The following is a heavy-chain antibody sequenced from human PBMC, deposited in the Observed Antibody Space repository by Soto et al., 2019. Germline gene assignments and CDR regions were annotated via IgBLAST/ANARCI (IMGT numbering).Heavy chain of an antibody. CDR3: ARLLYDSRGYYYFDY. CDR1: GYSISSGHY. Sequence: SETLSLTCAVSGYSISSGHYWGWIRQPPGKGLEWIGSIYHSGTTYDNPSLKSRVTISVDMSKNQFSLKLSSVTAADTAVYYCARLLYDSRGYYYFDYWGQGTLVTVSS. CDR2: IYHSGTT. V-gene: IGHV4-38-2*01. J-gene: IGHJ4*02. D-gene: IGHD3-22*01.